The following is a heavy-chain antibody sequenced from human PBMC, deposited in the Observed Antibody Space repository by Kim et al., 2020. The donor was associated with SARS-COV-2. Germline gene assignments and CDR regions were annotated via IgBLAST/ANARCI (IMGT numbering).Heavy chain of an antibody. CDR3: ARRHDYGGVDY. Sequence: TSYAQKFQGRVTMTRDTSTSTVYMELSSLRSEDTAVYYCARRHDYGGVDYWGQGTLVTVSS. V-gene: IGHV1-46*01. J-gene: IGHJ4*02. D-gene: IGHD4-17*01. CDR2: T.